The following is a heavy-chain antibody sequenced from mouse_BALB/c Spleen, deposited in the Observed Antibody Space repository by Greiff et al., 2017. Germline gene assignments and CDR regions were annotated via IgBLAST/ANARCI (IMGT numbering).Heavy chain of an antibody. CDR3: ARGGGHYAMDY. CDR1: GYTFTDYA. CDR2: ISTYYGDA. D-gene: IGHD1-1*02. V-gene: IGHV1-67*01. J-gene: IGHJ4*01. Sequence: QVQLQQSGPELVKPGASVKISCKGSGYTFTDYAMHWVKQSHAKSLEWIGVISTYYGDASYNQKFKGKATMTVDKSSSTAYMELARLTSEDSAIYYCARGGGHYAMDYWGQGTLVTVSS.